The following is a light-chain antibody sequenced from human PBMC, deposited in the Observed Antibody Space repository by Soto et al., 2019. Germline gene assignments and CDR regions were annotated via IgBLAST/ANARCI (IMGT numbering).Light chain of an antibody. J-gene: IGLJ2*01. V-gene: IGLV2-8*01. CDR1: SSDVGGYNY. Sequence: QSALTQPPSASGSPGQSVTISCTGTSSDVGGYNYVSWYQQHPGKAPKLMIYEVSKRPSGVPGRFSGSKSGNTASLTVSGLQAEDEADYYCSSYAGSNNFDVVFGGGTKVTVL. CDR3: SSYAGSNNFDVV. CDR2: EVS.